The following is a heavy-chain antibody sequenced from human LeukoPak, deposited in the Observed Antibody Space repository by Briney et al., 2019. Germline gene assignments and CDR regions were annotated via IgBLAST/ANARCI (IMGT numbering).Heavy chain of an antibody. CDR3: ARDPPTYYYDSSRVLDV. Sequence: GASVKVSCKASGYTFTGYYMHWVRQAPGQGLEWMGWINPNSGGTNYAQKFQGRVTMTRDTSISTAYMELSRLISDDTAVYYCARDPPTYYYDSSRVLDVWGKGTTVTVSS. CDR2: INPNSGGT. D-gene: IGHD3-22*01. J-gene: IGHJ6*04. V-gene: IGHV1-2*02. CDR1: GYTFTGYY.